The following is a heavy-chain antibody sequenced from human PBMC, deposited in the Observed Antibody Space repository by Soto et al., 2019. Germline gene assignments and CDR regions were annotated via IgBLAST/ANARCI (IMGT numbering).Heavy chain of an antibody. CDR1: GYSFTSYW. V-gene: IGHV5-10-1*01. D-gene: IGHD6-13*01. J-gene: IGHJ6*02. Sequence: LGESLKISCKGSGYSFTSYWISWVRQMPGKGLEWMGRIDPSDSYTNYSPSFQGHVTISADKSISTAYLQWSSLKASDTAMYYCARHPRTAAAGPFYYGMDVWGQGTTFTVSS. CDR3: ARHPRTAAAGPFYYGMDV. CDR2: IDPSDSYT.